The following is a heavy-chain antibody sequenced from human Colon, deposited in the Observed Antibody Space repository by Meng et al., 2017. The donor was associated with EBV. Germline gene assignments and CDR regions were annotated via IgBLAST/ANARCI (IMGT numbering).Heavy chain of an antibody. V-gene: IGHV4-39*01. J-gene: IGHJ5*02. CDR1: CDSFSITLDC. CDR2: VYFRGNT. Sequence: QVHASGPGLLMPSENRSLACGVYCDSFSITLDCWGLIRKPPGKGLEWIGSVYFRGNTYYNPSLQSRVTISVDTSKNQFSLKLTSVTAADTAIYYCARRGYTYGNWFDPWGQGTLVTVSS. CDR3: ARRGYTYGNWFDP. D-gene: IGHD5-18*01.